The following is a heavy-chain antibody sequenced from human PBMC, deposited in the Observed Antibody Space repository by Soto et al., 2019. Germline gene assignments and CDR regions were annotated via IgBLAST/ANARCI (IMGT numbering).Heavy chain of an antibody. CDR3: ARSPDSSGYYPRWYYYGMDV. CDR1: GGSISSSNW. J-gene: IGHJ6*02. CDR2: IYHSGST. Sequence: QVQLQESGPGLMKPSGTLSLTCAVSGGSISSSNWWSWVRQPPGKGLEWIGEIYHSGSTNYNPSLKSRVTISVDKSKNQFSLKLSSVTAADTAVYYCARSPDSSGYYPRWYYYGMDVWGQGTTVTVSS. V-gene: IGHV4-4*02. D-gene: IGHD3-22*01.